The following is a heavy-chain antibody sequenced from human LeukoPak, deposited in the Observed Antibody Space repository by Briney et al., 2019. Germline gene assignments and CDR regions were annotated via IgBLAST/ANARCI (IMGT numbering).Heavy chain of an antibody. J-gene: IGHJ6*02. CDR1: GFTVSSNY. CDR3: ARQDYDSSGYPFPLGMDA. D-gene: IGHD3-22*01. CDR2: IYSGGST. V-gene: IGHV3-53*01. Sequence: GGSLRLSCAASGFTVSSNYMSWVRQAPGKGLEWVSVIYSGGSTYYADSVKGRFTISRDNSKNTLYLQMNSLRAEDTAVYYCARQDYDSSGYPFPLGMDAWGQGTTVTVSS.